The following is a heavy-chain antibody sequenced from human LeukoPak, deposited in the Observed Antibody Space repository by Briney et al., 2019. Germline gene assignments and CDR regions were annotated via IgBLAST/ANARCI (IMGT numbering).Heavy chain of an antibody. CDR1: GFTFSSYW. CDR2: ISQDGSEK. V-gene: IGHV3-7*04. D-gene: IGHD6-13*01. CDR3: ARDREGSSWYDC. J-gene: IGHJ5*01. Sequence: GGSLRLSCATSGFTFSSYWMTWVRQTPGKGLEWVAHISQDGSEKYYVDSVTGRFTISRDNAKNSLYLQMNSLTADDTAVYFCARDREGSSWYDCWGQGTLVTVSS.